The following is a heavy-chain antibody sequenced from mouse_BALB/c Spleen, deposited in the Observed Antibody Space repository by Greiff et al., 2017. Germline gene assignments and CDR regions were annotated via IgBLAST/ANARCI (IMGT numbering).Heavy chain of an antibody. J-gene: IGHJ2*01. CDR2: IDPANGNT. CDR1: GFNIKDSY. Sequence: VHVKQSGAELVKPGASVKLSCTASGFNIKDSYMHWVKQRPEQGLEWIGRIDPANGNTKYDPKFQGKATITADTSSNTAYLQLSSLTSEDTAVYYCALRSYFDYWGQGTTLTVSS. V-gene: IGHV14-3*02. CDR3: ALRSYFDY.